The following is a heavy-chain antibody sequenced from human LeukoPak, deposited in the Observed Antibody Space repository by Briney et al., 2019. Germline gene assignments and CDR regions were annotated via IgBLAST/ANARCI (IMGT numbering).Heavy chain of an antibody. CDR1: GYSISSGYY. V-gene: IGHV4-38-2*02. CDR2: IYHSGST. J-gene: IGHJ4*02. D-gene: IGHD6-25*01. Sequence: SETLSLTCTVSGYSISSGYYWGWIRQPPGRGLEWIGSIYHSGSTYYNPSLKSRVTISVDTSKNQFSLKLSSVTAADTAVYYCARQSGYFDYWGQGTLVTVSS. CDR3: ARQSGYFDY.